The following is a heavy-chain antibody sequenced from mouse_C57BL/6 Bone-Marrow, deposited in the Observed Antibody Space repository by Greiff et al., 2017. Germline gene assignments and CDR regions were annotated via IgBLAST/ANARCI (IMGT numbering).Heavy chain of an antibody. V-gene: IGHV5-17*01. CDR3: ATSNSFAY. J-gene: IGHJ3*01. CDR1: GFTFSDYG. Sequence: VQLKQSGGGLVKPGGSLKLSCAASGFTFSDYGMHWVRQAPEKGLEWVAYISSGSSTIYYADTVKGRFTISRDNAKNTLFLQMTSLRSEDTAMYYCATSNSFAYWGQGTLVTVSA. CDR2: ISSGSSTI. D-gene: IGHD2-5*01.